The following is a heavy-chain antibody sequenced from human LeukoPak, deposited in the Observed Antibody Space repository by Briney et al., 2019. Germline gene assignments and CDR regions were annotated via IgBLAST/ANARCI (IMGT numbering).Heavy chain of an antibody. D-gene: IGHD3-22*01. V-gene: IGHV4-30-2*01. Sequence: PSETLSLTCAVSGGSISSGGYSWIWIRQPPGKGLEWIGYIYHSGSTYYNPSLKSRVTISVDRSKNQFSLKLSSVTAADTAVYYCAREAQQYYDSSGYLWGRGTLVTVSS. CDR1: GGSISSGGYS. CDR3: AREAQQYYDSSGYL. CDR2: IYHSGST. J-gene: IGHJ2*01.